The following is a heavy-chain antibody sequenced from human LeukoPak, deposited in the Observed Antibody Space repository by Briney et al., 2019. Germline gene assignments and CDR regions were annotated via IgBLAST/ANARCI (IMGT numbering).Heavy chain of an antibody. CDR2: MSYTGST. D-gene: IGHD6-19*01. J-gene: IGHJ6*03. CDR1: GDSISPYY. V-gene: IGHV4-59*12. Sequence: SETLSLTCTVSGDSISPYYWSWIRQPPGKGLEWIGYMSYTGSTNYSPSLKSRVTISVDTSKNQFSLRLSSVTAADTAVYYCARRSGWFPYYYYYYMDVWGKGTTVTISS. CDR3: ARRSGWFPYYYYYYMDV.